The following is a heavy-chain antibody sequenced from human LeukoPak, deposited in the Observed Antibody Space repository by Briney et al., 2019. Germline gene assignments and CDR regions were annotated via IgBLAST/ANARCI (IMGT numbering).Heavy chain of an antibody. D-gene: IGHD6-13*01. Sequence: PSETLSLTCTVSGDSISGFHWSWIRQPPGKGLEWIGYIYYSGSTNYKPSLKSRVTISVDTSKNQFSLKLTSVTAADTAVYYCARRVGSSSWFDPWGQGTLVTVSS. CDR2: IYYSGST. CDR1: GDSISGFH. J-gene: IGHJ5*02. V-gene: IGHV4-59*01. CDR3: ARRVGSSSWFDP.